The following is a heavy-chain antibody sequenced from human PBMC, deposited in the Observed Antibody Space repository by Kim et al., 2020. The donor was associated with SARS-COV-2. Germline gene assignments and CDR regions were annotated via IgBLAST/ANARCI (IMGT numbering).Heavy chain of an antibody. D-gene: IGHD6-13*01. J-gene: IGHJ5*02. V-gene: IGHV4-59*08. Sequence: PSLKHRVTQSVDTSKTQFSLKLSSVTAADTAVYYCARLYSSSWYNWFDPWGQGTLVTVSS. CDR3: ARLYSSSWYNWFDP.